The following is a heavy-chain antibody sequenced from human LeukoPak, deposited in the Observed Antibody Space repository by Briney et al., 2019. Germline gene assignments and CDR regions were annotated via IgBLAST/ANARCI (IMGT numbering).Heavy chain of an antibody. V-gene: IGHV4-4*02. CDR1: GGSISSSNW. CDR2: IYHSGST. CDR3: ARVSDEMAAASKDY. D-gene: IGHD6-13*01. Sequence: SETLSLTCAVSGGSISSSNWWSWVRQPPGKGLEWIGEIYHSGSTNYNPSLKSRVTISVDKSKNQFSLKLSSVTAADTAVYYCARVSDEMAAASKDYWGQGTLVTVSS. J-gene: IGHJ4*02.